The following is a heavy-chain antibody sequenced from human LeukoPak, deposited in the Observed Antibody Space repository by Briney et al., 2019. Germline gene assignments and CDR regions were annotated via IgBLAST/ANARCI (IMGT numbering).Heavy chain of an antibody. Sequence: PSETLSLTCTVSGGSISSYYWSWIRQPPGKGLEWIACISYSGSTKYNPSLKSRVTISVDTSKNQLSLKLSSVTAADTAVYYRAREPGFDSSGYLNWFDPWGQGTLVTVSS. J-gene: IGHJ5*02. V-gene: IGHV4-59*01. CDR2: ISYSGST. D-gene: IGHD3-22*01. CDR1: GGSISSYY. CDR3: AREPGFDSSGYLNWFDP.